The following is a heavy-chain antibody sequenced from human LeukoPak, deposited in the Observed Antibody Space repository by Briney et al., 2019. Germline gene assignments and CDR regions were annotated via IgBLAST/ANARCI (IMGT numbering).Heavy chain of an antibody. Sequence: PGGSLRLSCAASGFTFSSYSINWVRQAPGKGLEWVSSISSSSSYIYYADSVKGRFTISRDNAKNSLYLQMNSLRAEDTAVYYCARDRSLGGGYSVWGQGTLVTVSS. CDR1: GFTFSSYS. CDR3: ARDRSLGGGYSV. J-gene: IGHJ4*01. CDR2: ISSSSSYI. V-gene: IGHV3-21*01. D-gene: IGHD5-24*01.